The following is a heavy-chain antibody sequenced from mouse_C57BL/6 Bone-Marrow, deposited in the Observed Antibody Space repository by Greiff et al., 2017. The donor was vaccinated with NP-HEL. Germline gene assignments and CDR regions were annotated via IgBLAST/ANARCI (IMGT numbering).Heavy chain of an antibody. V-gene: IGHV1-53*01. J-gene: IGHJ2*01. Sequence: VQLQQPGTELVKPGASVKLSCKTSGYTFTGYWMYWVKQRPGQGLAWIGNINPSNGATNYNEKFKSKATLTVDKSSSTAYMQLSSLTSEDSAVYYCARDSGYAFDYWGQGTTLTVSS. CDR1: GYTFTGYW. CDR3: ARDSGYAFDY. D-gene: IGHD3-2*02. CDR2: INPSNGAT.